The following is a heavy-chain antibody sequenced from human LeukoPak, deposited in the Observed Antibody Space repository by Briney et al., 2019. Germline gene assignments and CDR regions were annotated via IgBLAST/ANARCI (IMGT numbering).Heavy chain of an antibody. V-gene: IGHV4-39*07. CDR2: IYYSGST. CDR1: GGSISSSSYY. CDR3: ARDPATGWFGESEWF. J-gene: IGHJ4*02. Sequence: SETLSFTCTVSGGSISSSSYYWGWIRQPPGKGLEWIGSIYYSGSTYYNPSLKSRVTISVDTSKNQFSLKLSSVTAADTAVYYCARDPATGWFGESEWFWGQGTLVTVSS. D-gene: IGHD3-10*01.